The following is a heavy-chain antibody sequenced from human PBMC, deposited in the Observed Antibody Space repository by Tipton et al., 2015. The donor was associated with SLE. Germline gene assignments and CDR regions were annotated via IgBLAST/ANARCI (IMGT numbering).Heavy chain of an antibody. CDR2: IYYSGST. D-gene: IGHD6-6*01. Sequence: TLSLTCTVSGGSISSSSYYWGWIRQPPGKGLEWIGSIYYSGSTYYNPSLKSRVTISVDTSKNQFSLKLSSVTAADTAVYYCARDHSSSRGYYFDYWGQGTLVTVSS. CDR3: ARDHSSSRGYYFDY. J-gene: IGHJ4*02. V-gene: IGHV4-39*01. CDR1: GGSISSSSYY.